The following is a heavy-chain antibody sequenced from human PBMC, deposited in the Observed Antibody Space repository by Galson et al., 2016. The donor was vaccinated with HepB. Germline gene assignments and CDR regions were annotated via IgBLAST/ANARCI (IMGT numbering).Heavy chain of an antibody. CDR1: GGPISSSSGY. V-gene: IGHV4-39*01. J-gene: IGHJ5*02. Sequence: ETLSLTCTVSGGPISSSSGYWGWVRQPPGKGLEWIGTIYYSGATFHNATLKSRVTIFVDKSEDQLSLRLNSVTAADTAVYYCARRTYGSGIDHWGQGSLVIVSS. CDR2: IYYSGAT. D-gene: IGHD3-10*01. CDR3: ARRTYGSGIDH.